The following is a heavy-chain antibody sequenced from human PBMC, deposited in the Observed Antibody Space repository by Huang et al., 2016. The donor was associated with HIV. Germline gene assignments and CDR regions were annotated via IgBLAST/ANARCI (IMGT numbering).Heavy chain of an antibody. CDR2: INHSGST. Sequence: QVQLQQWGAGLLKPSETLSLTCAVYGGSFSGYYWSWIRQSPGKGLEWIGEINHSGSTNYNPYLQSRLTISVDTSKNQFSLKLSSVTAADTAVYYCARERMMSWLDDHDAFDIWGQGTMVTVSS. J-gene: IGHJ3*02. V-gene: IGHV4-34*01. D-gene: IGHD1-1*01. CDR1: GGSFSGYY. CDR3: ARERMMSWLDDHDAFDI.